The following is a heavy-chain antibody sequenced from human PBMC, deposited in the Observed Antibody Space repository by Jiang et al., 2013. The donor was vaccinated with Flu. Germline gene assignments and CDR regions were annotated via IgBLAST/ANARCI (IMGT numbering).Heavy chain of an antibody. Sequence: SGAEVKKPGSSVKVSCKASGYTFTSSGISWVRQAPGQGLEWMGWISAYNGNTNYAQKLQGRVTMTTDTSTSTAYMELRSLRSDDTAVYYCARDFPHYYDSSGSGNDAFDIWGQGTMVTVSS. V-gene: IGHV1-18*04. CDR1: GYTFTSSG. D-gene: IGHD3-22*01. CDR3: ARDFPHYYDSSGSGNDAFDI. J-gene: IGHJ3*02. CDR2: ISAYNGNT.